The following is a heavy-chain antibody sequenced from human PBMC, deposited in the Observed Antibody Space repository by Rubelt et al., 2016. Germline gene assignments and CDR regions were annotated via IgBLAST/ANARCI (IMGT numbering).Heavy chain of an antibody. J-gene: IGHJ4*02. CDR2: INHSGST. CDR1: GGSFSCYY. D-gene: IGHD6-13*01. V-gene: IGHV4-34*01. CDR3: ARSPPIGYSSSWYYFDG. Sequence: QVQLQQWGAGLLKPSETLSLTCAVYGGSFSCYYWSWIRQPPGKGLEWIGEINHSGSTNYNPSLKSRVTIAVGTSKNQFSLKLSSVTAADTAVYYCARSPPIGYSSSWYYFDGWGQGTLVTVSS.